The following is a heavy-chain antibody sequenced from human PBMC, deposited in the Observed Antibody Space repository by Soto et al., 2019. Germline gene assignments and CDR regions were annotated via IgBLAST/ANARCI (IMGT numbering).Heavy chain of an antibody. CDR1: GYTFTGYY. Sequence: ASVKVSCKASGYTFTGYYMHWVRQAPGQGLEWMGWINPNSGGTNYAQKFQGWVTMTRDTSISTAYMELSRLRSDDTAVYYCASTPVEYSSSGYAFDIWGQGTMVTVS. D-gene: IGHD6-6*01. CDR3: ASTPVEYSSSGYAFDI. J-gene: IGHJ3*02. CDR2: INPNSGGT. V-gene: IGHV1-2*04.